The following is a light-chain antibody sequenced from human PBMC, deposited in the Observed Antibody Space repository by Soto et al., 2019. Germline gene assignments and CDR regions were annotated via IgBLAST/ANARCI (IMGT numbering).Light chain of an antibody. CDR1: QSVGNN. J-gene: IGKJ4*01. CDR2: ATS. Sequence: EIVVTQSPATLSVSPGERATLSCRASQSVGNNFAWYQQKPGRAPRLLIFATSTRATGVPARFSGSGSGTEFTLTISSLQSEDFAVYYCQQYGDCPLTFGGGAKVEIQ. V-gene: IGKV3-15*01. CDR3: QQYGDCPLT.